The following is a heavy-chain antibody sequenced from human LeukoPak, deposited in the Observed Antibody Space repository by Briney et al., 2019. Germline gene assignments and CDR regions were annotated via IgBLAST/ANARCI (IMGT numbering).Heavy chain of an antibody. Sequence: GESLKTSSKASGGSFTSYCSGCLRQMPGKGLKWMGIIYPVDSDTRYSPSFQGQVTISADKSISTAYLQWSSLKASDTAMYYCARQIGDSSSWYRFDPWGQGTLVTVSS. V-gene: IGHV5-51*01. CDR2: IYPVDSDT. J-gene: IGHJ5*02. CDR3: ARQIGDSSSWYRFDP. CDR1: GGSFTSYC. D-gene: IGHD6-13*01.